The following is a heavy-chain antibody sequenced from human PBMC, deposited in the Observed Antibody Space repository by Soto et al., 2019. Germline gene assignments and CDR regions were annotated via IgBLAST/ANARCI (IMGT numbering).Heavy chain of an antibody. CDR1: GFTFSSYS. CDR3: ARGGAHITIFGVFHYYYGMDV. V-gene: IGHV3-48*02. D-gene: IGHD3-3*01. CDR2: ISSSSSTI. Sequence: HPGGSLRLSCAASGFTFSSYSMNWVRQAPGKGLEWVSYISSSSSTIYYADSVKGRFTISRDNAKNSLYLQMNSLRDEDTAVYYCARGGAHITIFGVFHYYYGMDVWGQGTTVTVSS. J-gene: IGHJ6*02.